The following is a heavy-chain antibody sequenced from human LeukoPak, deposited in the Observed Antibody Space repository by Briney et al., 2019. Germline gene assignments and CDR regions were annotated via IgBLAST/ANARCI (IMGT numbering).Heavy chain of an antibody. CDR2: INSGGST. J-gene: IGHJ3*02. V-gene: IGHV3-66*02. D-gene: IGHD2-2*01. Sequence: GGSLRLACAASGFTVSGNYMSWVRQAPGKGLEWVSVINSGGSTYYADSVKGRFTISRDNSKHTLYLQMNRLTAEDTALYYCAREEGYCSSTSCSYAFDIWGQGTMVTVSS. CDR3: AREEGYCSSTSCSYAFDI. CDR1: GFTVSGNY.